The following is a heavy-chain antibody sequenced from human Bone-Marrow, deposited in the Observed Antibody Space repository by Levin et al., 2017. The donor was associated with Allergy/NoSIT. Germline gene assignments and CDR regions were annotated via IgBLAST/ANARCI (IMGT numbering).Heavy chain of an antibody. D-gene: IGHD1-26*01. Sequence: GGSLRLSCKGSGYSFSRQWIAWVRQKPGKGLEWMGIVYPGDSDTIYSPSFQGQVTFSADKATNTAHLHWSSLKASDTAMYFCARKMGPTPAFDLWGQGTMVTVSS. CDR1: GYSFSRQW. CDR3: ARKMGPTPAFDL. J-gene: IGHJ3*01. V-gene: IGHV5-51*01. CDR2: VYPGDSDT.